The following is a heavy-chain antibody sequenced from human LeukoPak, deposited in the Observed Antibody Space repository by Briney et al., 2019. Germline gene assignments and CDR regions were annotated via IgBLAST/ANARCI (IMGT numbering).Heavy chain of an antibody. CDR2: ISPYNGKT. Sequence: ASVKVSCKASGYTFNSYGITWVRQAPGQGLERMGWISPYNGKTNSAQKVQGRLTMTTDTSTSTAYMELRSLRSDDTAMYYCARLVLGDYSYGFDYWGQGALVTVSS. J-gene: IGHJ4*02. D-gene: IGHD3-16*01. CDR1: GYTFNSYG. CDR3: ARLVLGDYSYGFDY. V-gene: IGHV1-18*01.